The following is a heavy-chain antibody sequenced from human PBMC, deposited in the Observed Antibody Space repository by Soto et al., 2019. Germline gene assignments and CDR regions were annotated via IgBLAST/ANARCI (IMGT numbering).Heavy chain of an antibody. V-gene: IGHV3-23*01. CDR3: ARHSVAYQLLYNSFDP. Sequence: EVQLLESAGGLVQPGKSLRLSCATSGFTFSTYAMSWVRQAPGKGLECVSTISGSGGTTYYADSVKGRFTISRDNSKNTLYLQMNSLKAEDTAIFYCARHSVAYQLLYNSFDPWGQGTLVTVSS. D-gene: IGHD2-2*01. CDR2: ISGSGGTT. J-gene: IGHJ5*02. CDR1: GFTFSTYA.